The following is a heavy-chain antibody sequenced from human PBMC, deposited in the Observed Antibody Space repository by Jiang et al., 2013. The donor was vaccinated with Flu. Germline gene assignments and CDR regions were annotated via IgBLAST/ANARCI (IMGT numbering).Heavy chain of an antibody. J-gene: IGHJ4*02. CDR1: GYPFINYA. CDR3: ARGGSSWTKLDY. V-gene: IGHV7-4-1*02. D-gene: IGHD2-2*01. CDR2: INTHTGNP. Sequence: QSGSELQKPGASVKVSCRASGYPFINYAIHWVRQARGQGLEWMGWINTHTGNPMYAQGFSGRFVFSLDTSVNTAYLQITSLKAEDTAVYYCARGGSSWTKLDYWGQGTLVTVSS.